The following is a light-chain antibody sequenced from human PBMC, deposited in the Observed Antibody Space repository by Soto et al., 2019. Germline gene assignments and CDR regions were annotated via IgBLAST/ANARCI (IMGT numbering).Light chain of an antibody. CDR2: GAS. Sequence: EIVLTQSPGTLSLSPRERATLSCRASQSVSSSYLAWYQHKPGQAPRRLIYGASSRATGFPDRLSGSGSVTDFTLTISRLEPEYFAVYYCKQYGSSPWTFGQGTKVEIK. CDR1: QSVSSSY. V-gene: IGKV3-20*01. CDR3: KQYGSSPWT. J-gene: IGKJ1*01.